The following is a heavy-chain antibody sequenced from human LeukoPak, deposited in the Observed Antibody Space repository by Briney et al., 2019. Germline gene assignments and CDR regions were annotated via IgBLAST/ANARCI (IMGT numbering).Heavy chain of an antibody. J-gene: IGHJ4*02. Sequence: GGSLRLSCAASGFTFSSCAMSWVRQAPGKGLDWVSTISGSGGGTYYADSVKGRFTVSRDNSKNTLYLQMYSLTAEDTAVYYCAKDDILTGSYTVPFDYWGQGTLVTVSS. V-gene: IGHV3-23*01. D-gene: IGHD3-9*01. CDR2: ISGSGGGT. CDR1: GFTFSSCA. CDR3: AKDDILTGSYTVPFDY.